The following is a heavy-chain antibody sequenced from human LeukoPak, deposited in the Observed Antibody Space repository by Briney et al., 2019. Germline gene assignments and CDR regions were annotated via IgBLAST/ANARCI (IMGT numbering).Heavy chain of an antibody. Sequence: ASVKVSCKASGGTFSSYAISWVRQAPGQGLEWMGRIIPILGIANYAQKFQGRVTITTDESTSTAYMELSSLRSEDTAVYYCAIGRYCSSTSCRNWFDPWGQGTLVTVSS. CDR2: IIPILGIA. V-gene: IGHV1-69*04. CDR3: AIGRYCSSTSCRNWFDP. CDR1: GGTFSSYA. J-gene: IGHJ5*02. D-gene: IGHD2-2*01.